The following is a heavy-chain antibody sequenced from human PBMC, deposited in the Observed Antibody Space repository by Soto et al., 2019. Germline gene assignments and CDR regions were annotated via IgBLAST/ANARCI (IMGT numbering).Heavy chain of an antibody. CDR3: AASGDDILTGYHYYYYGMDV. V-gene: IGHV1-58*01. CDR1: GFTFTSSA. CDR2: IVVGSGNT. D-gene: IGHD3-9*01. J-gene: IGHJ6*02. Sequence: SVKVSCKASGFTFTSSAVQWVRQARGQRLEWIGWIVVGSGNTSYAQKFQERVTITRDMSTSTAYMELSSLRSEDTAVYYCAASGDDILTGYHYYYYGMDVWGQGTTVTVSS.